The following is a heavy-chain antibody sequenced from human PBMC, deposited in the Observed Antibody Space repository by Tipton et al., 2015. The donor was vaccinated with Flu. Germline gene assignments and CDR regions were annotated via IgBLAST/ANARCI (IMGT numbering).Heavy chain of an antibody. V-gene: IGHV3-7*01. CDR3: VRAMDY. CDR1: RFTFSSYW. CDR2: IKQDESEK. Sequence: GSLRLSCVASRFTFSSYWMTWVRQAPGKGLEWVANIKQDESEKYYVASVKGRFTISRDNAKNSLYLQMNSLRAEDTAVYYCVRAMDYWGQGTLVTVSS. J-gene: IGHJ4*02.